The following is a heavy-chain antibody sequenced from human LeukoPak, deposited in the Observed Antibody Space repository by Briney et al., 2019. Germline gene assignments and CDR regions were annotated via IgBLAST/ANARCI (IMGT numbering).Heavy chain of an antibody. J-gene: IGHJ4*02. D-gene: IGHD5-18*01. CDR2: IYSGGST. Sequence: GGSLRLSCAASEFTVSSNYMSWVRQAPGKGLEWVSIIYSGGSTDYADSVKGRFTISRDNSKNTLYLQMNSLRAEDTAVYYCARVLFGYSYGYYFDYWGQGTLVTVSA. CDR1: EFTVSSNY. V-gene: IGHV3-53*01. CDR3: ARVLFGYSYGYYFDY.